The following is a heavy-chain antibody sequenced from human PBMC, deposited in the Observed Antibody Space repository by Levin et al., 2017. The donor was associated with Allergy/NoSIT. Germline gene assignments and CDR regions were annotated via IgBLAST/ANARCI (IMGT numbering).Heavy chain of an antibody. CDR1: GFTFSSYG. CDR2: ISYDGSNK. CDR3: AKEYYRGYYSYDYYMDV. D-gene: IGHD3-10*01. J-gene: IGHJ6*03. Sequence: GGSLRLSCAASGFTFSSYGMHWVRQAPGKGLEWVAVISYDGSNKYYADSVKGRFTISRDNSKNTLYLKMNSLRAEDTAVYYCAKEYYRGYYSYDYYMDVWGKGTTVTVS. V-gene: IGHV3-30*18.